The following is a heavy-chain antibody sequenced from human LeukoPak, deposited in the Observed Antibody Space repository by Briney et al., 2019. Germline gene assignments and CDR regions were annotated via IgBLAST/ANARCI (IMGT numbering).Heavy chain of an antibody. Sequence: PSETLSLTCTVSGGSISTSSYYWGWIRQPPGKGLEWIGSIYYTGTTSYNPSLKSRVTVSVDASENQFSLELSSVTAADTAVYYCARRSSGWLSSLDYWGQGTLVAVSS. V-gene: IGHV4-39*01. D-gene: IGHD6-19*01. CDR1: GGSISTSSYY. CDR2: IYYTGTT. J-gene: IGHJ4*02. CDR3: ARRSSGWLSSLDY.